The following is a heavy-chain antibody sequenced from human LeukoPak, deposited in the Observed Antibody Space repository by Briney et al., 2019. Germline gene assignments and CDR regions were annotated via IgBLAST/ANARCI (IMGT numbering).Heavy chain of an antibody. CDR2: IYHSGST. D-gene: IGHD4-17*01. V-gene: IGHV4-30-2*01. Sequence: SETLSLTCAVSGGSISSGGYPWRWIRQPPGKGLEWIGYIYHSGSTYYNPSLKSRVTISVDRSKTQFSLKLSSVTAADTAVYYGASSTVTTLSDAFDIWGQGTMVTVSS. CDR1: GGSISSGGYP. J-gene: IGHJ3*02. CDR3: ASSTVTTLSDAFDI.